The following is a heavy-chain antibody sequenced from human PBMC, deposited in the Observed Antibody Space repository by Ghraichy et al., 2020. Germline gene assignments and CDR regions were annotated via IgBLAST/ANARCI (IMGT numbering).Heavy chain of an antibody. J-gene: IGHJ4*02. Sequence: SETLSLTCAVYGGSFSGYYWSWIRQPPGKGLEWIGEINHSGSTNYNPSLKSRVTISVDTSKNQFSLKLSSVTAADTAVYYCARVRGYSKTAAPQYYFDYWGQGTLVTVSS. D-gene: IGHD5-12*01. CDR3: ARVRGYSKTAAPQYYFDY. CDR1: GGSFSGYY. CDR2: INHSGST. V-gene: IGHV4-34*01.